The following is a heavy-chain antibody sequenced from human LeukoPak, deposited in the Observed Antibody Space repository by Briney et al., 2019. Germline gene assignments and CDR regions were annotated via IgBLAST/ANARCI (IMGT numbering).Heavy chain of an antibody. CDR2: VSSSSIYI. V-gene: IGHV3-21*01. J-gene: IGHJ4*02. Sequence: PGGSLRLSCAASGFTFSSYSMNWVRQAPGKGLEWVSCVSSSSIYIYYADSVKGRFTLSRDNAKNSLYLQMNSLRAEDTAVYYCARGGTTKVTYWGQGTLVTVSS. D-gene: IGHD2-21*02. CDR3: ARGGTTKVTY. CDR1: GFTFSSYS.